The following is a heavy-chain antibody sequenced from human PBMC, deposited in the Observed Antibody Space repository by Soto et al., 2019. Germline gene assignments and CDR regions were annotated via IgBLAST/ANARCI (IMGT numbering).Heavy chain of an antibody. V-gene: IGHV1-69*01. Sequence: KVSCKASGGTFSSYAISWVRQAPGQGLEWMGGIIPIFGTANYAQKFQGRVTITADESTSTAYMELSSLRSEDTAVYYCARNNWNDVYYYYGMDVWGQGTTVTVSS. CDR3: ARNNWNDVYYYYGMDV. CDR1: GGTFSSYA. CDR2: IIPIFGTA. D-gene: IGHD1-1*01. J-gene: IGHJ6*02.